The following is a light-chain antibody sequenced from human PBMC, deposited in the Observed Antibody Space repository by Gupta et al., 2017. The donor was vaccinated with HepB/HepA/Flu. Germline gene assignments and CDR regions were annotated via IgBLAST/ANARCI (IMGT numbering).Light chain of an antibody. V-gene: IGKV3-15*01. CDR3: QQQYYWPPIT. J-gene: IGKJ5*01. CDR2: GAS. CDR1: QSVSSN. Sequence: ELVMTHPPATQSVSPGERATLSCRASQSVSSNLAWYQQKPGQAPRLLIYGASTRATGIPARLSGSGCGTEFTLTISSRQSEDFAVYYCQQQYYWPPITFGQGTQLEIK.